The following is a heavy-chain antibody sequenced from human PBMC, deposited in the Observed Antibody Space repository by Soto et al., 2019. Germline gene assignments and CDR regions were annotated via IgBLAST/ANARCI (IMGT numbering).Heavy chain of an antibody. D-gene: IGHD2-21*01. V-gene: IGHV3-23*01. CDR2: IAPIGYST. J-gene: IGHJ4*02. Sequence: EVQLLESGGGLVQPGGSLRLSCAVSGLTFRNHAMSWVRQAPGKGLEWVSTIAPIGYSTHYAGSVEGRFTISRDDSKSTLDLQMNSLRADDTAVYYCVSCVSPNFDYWGQGTLVSVSS. CDR3: VSCVSPNFDY. CDR1: GLTFRNHA.